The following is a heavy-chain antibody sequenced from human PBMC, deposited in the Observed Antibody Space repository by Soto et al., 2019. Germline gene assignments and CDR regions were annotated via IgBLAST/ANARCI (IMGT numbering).Heavy chain of an antibody. Sequence: ASVKVSCKVSGYTLTELSMHCVRQAPGKGLEWMGGFDPEDGETIYAQKFQGRVTMTEDTSTDTAYMELSSLRSEDTAVYYCATVLAINQYNWNFAGPWGQGTLVTVSS. CDR1: GYTLTELS. J-gene: IGHJ5*02. CDR3: ATVLAINQYNWNFAGP. V-gene: IGHV1-24*01. CDR2: FDPEDGET. D-gene: IGHD1-7*01.